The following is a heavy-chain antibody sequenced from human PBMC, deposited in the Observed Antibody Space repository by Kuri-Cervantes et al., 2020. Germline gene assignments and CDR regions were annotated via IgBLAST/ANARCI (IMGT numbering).Heavy chain of an antibody. J-gene: IGHJ3*02. CDR3: AREFGRPAQWFREEKAFDI. CDR2: IYSGGST. V-gene: IGHV3-53*01. CDR1: GFTVSSNY. D-gene: IGHD3-10*01. Sequence: GESLKISCAASGFTVSSNYMSWVRQAPGKGLEWVSVIYSGGSTYYADSVKGRFTISRDNAKNSLYLQMNSLRAEDTAVYYCAREFGRPAQWFREEKAFDIWGQGTMVTVSS.